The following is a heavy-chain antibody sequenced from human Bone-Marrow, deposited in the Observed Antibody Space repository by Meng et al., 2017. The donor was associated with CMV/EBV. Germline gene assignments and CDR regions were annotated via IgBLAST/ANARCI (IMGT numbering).Heavy chain of an antibody. CDR1: GGSISSYY. Sequence: SEPLSLTCTVSGGSISSYYWSWIRQLPGKGLEWIGYIYYSGSTNYNPSLKSRVTISVDTSKNQFSLKLSSVTAADTAVYYCARVPYSNYDYYYGMDVWGQGTTVTVSS. D-gene: IGHD4-11*01. CDR2: IYYSGST. V-gene: IGHV4-59*01. CDR3: ARVPYSNYDYYYGMDV. J-gene: IGHJ6*02.